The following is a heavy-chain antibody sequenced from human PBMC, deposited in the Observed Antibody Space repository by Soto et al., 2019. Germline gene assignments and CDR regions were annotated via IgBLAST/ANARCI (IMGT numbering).Heavy chain of an antibody. CDR2: ISTSGGST. J-gene: IGHJ6*02. D-gene: IGHD2-2*01. CDR1: PCSFSSYA. Sequence: GGSLRLPCSASPCSFSSYAMTWVRQAPGKGLEWVSSISTSGGSTYYADSVKGRFTISRDKSKNTLYLQMNSLRAEDTAVYYCAKDEVYCSSTSCYYYGMGVWGQGTTVTVSS. CDR3: AKDEVYCSSTSCYYYGMGV. V-gene: IGHV3-23*01.